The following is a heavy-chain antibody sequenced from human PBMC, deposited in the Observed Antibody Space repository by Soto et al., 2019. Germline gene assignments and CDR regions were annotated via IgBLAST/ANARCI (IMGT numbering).Heavy chain of an antibody. V-gene: IGHV1-69*13. D-gene: IGHD5-18*01. CDR3: ARGGVDTAMAYYYYYGMDV. CDR2: IIPIFGTA. Sequence: GPSVKVSCKASGGTFSSYAISWVRQAPGQGLEWMGGIIPIFGTANYAQKFQGRVTITADESTSTAYMELSSLRSEDTAVYYCARGGVDTAMAYYYYYGMDVWGQGTTVTVSS. J-gene: IGHJ6*02. CDR1: GGTFSSYA.